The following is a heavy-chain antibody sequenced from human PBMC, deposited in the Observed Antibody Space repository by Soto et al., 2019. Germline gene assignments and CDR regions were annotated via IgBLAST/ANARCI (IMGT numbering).Heavy chain of an antibody. CDR1: GFTFSDYY. V-gene: IGHV3-11*01. CDR3: ARTMVLGGMTRQHYCYMDV. D-gene: IGHD3-10*01. CDR2: ISSSGSTI. Sequence: QVQLVESGGGLVKPGGSLRLSCAASGFTFSDYYMSWIRQAPGKGLEWVSYISSSGSTIFYADSVKGRFTISRDNAKNFLYLQMNSLRAEDTAVEYCARTMVLGGMTRQHYCYMDVWGKGNTGTGSS. J-gene: IGHJ6*03.